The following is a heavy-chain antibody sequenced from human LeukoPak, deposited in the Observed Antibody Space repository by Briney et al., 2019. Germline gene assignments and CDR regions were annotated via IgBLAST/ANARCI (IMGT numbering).Heavy chain of an antibody. Sequence: WETLSLTCAVYGGSFSGYYWSWIRQPPGKGLEWIGEINHSGSTNYNPSLKSRVTISVDTSKNQFSLKLSSVTAADTAVYYCARYLDYGGDSRVFQHWGQGTLVTVSS. D-gene: IGHD4-23*01. CDR2: INHSGST. J-gene: IGHJ1*01. V-gene: IGHV4-34*01. CDR3: ARYLDYGGDSRVFQH. CDR1: GGSFSGYY.